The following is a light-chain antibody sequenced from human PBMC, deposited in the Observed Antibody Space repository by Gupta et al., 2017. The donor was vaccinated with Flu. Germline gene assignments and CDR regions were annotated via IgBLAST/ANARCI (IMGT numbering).Light chain of an antibody. CDR1: SGTIANDY. CDR2: EDN. CDR3: QSYYSNNQV. Sequence: NFMLTQPHSVSESPGKTVTISCTRSSGTIANDYVQWYQQRPGSAPTTVISEDNRRPSGVPDRFSGYIDRSSNSASLPISGLRTEDEADDYCQSYYSNNQVFGGGTKLTVL. V-gene: IGLV6-57*03. J-gene: IGLJ2*01.